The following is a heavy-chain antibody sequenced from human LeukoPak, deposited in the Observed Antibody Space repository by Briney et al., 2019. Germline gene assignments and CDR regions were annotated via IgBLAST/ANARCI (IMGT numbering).Heavy chain of an antibody. J-gene: IGHJ4*02. D-gene: IGHD3-22*01. CDR3: AKDPGRSGYYLFDY. V-gene: IGHV3-23*01. CDR1: GFTFSSYA. Sequence: GSLILSCAASGFTFSSYAMSWVRQAPGKGLEWVSAISGSGGSTYYADSVKGRFTISRDNSKNTLYLQMNSLRAEDTAVYYCAKDPGRSGYYLFDYWGQGTLVTVSS. CDR2: ISGSGGST.